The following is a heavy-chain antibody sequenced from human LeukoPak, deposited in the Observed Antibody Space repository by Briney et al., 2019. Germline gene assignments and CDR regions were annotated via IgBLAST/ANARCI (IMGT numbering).Heavy chain of an antibody. CDR2: INHSGST. V-gene: IGHV4-34*01. CDR1: GGSFSGYY. D-gene: IGHD2-2*02. J-gene: IGHJ5*02. CDR3: ARPHPIGYCSSTSCYIGWFDP. Sequence: TSETLSLTCAVYGGSFSGYYWSWIRQPPGKGLEWVGEINHSGSTNYNPSLKSRVTISVDTSKNQFSLKLSSVTAADTAVYYCARPHPIGYCSSTSCYIGWFDPWGQGTLVTVSS.